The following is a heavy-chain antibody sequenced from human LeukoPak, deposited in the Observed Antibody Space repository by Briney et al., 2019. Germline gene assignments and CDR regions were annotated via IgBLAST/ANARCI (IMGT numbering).Heavy chain of an antibody. V-gene: IGHV3-7*01. Sequence: PGGSLRLSCAASGFTFSGSWMTWVRQAPGRGLEWVASIKEDASEKYYVDSVKGRFTISRDNAKNSLFLQMSSLRAEDTAVYYCAELGITMIGGVWGKGTTVTISS. CDR3: AELGITMIGGV. D-gene: IGHD3-10*02. CDR1: GFTFSGSW. J-gene: IGHJ6*04. CDR2: IKEDASEK.